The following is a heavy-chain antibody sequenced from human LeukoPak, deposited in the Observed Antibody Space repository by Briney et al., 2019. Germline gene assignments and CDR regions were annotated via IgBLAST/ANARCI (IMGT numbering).Heavy chain of an antibody. CDR2: INHSGST. D-gene: IGHD3-16*02. CDR1: GGSFSGYY. V-gene: IGHV4-34*01. J-gene: IGHJ6*03. CDR3: ASNTLPRSHPGDSYYYTDV. Sequence: SETLSLTCAVYGGSFSGYYWSWIRQPPGKGLEWIGEINHSGSTNYNPSLKSRVTMSVDTSKNQFSLKLSSVTAADTAVYYCASNTLPRSHPGDSYYYTDVWGKGTTVTVSS.